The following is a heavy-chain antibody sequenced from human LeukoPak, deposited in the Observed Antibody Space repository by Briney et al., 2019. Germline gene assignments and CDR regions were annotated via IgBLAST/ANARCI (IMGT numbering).Heavy chain of an antibody. Sequence: SETLSLTCTVSGGSISSYYWSWIRQPPGKGLEWIGYIYYSGSTNYNPSLKSRDTISVDTSKNQFSLKLSSVTAADTAVYYCARQYRIAAAGMDVWGQGTTVTVSS. CDR1: GGSISSYY. D-gene: IGHD6-13*01. V-gene: IGHV4-59*01. J-gene: IGHJ6*02. CDR3: ARQYRIAAAGMDV. CDR2: IYYSGST.